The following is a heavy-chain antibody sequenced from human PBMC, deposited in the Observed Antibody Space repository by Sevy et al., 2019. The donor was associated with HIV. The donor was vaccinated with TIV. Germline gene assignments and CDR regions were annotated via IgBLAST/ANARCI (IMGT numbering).Heavy chain of an antibody. CDR2: IYWDEDK. V-gene: IGHV2-5*02. D-gene: IGHD3-9*01. Sequence: SGPTLVKPTQTLTLTCTFSGFSLTTSGVGVGWIRQPPGKALEWLALIYWDEDKRYSPSLKSRLTITKDTSKNQVVLTMTNMDPVDTATYYCAHRPDNYDILTGYCPNWFDPWGQRTLVTVSS. CDR3: AHRPDNYDILTGYCPNWFDP. CDR1: GFSLTTSGVG. J-gene: IGHJ5*02.